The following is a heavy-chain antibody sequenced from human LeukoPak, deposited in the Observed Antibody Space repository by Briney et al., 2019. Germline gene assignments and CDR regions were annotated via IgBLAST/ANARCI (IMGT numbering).Heavy chain of an antibody. CDR2: ISSSGSYI. CDR1: GFTFSSYS. V-gene: IGHV3-21*01. J-gene: IGHJ3*02. Sequence: GGSLRLSCAASGFTFSSYSMNWVRQAPGKGLEWVSSISSSGSYIYYADSVKGRFTISRDNAKNSLYLQMNSLRAEDTAVYYCARDSGYYYDSSGSPSVAFDIWGQGTMVTVSS. D-gene: IGHD3-22*01. CDR3: ARDSGYYYDSSGSPSVAFDI.